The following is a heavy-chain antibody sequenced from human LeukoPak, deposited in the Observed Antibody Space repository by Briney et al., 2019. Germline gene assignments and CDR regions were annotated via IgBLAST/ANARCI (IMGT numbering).Heavy chain of an antibody. CDR3: ARERQDSSSSVGY. D-gene: IGHD6-6*01. J-gene: IGHJ4*02. CDR1: GYTLTELS. V-gene: IGHV1-2*06. CDR2: INPNSGGT. Sequence: ASVKVSCKVSGYTLTELSMHWVRQAPGQGLEWMGRINPNSGGTNYAQKFQGRVTMTRDTSISTAYVELSRLRYDDTAVYYCARERQDSSSSVGYWGQGTLVTVSS.